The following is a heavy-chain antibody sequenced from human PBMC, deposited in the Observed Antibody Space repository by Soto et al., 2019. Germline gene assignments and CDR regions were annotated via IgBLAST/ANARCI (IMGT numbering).Heavy chain of an antibody. D-gene: IGHD3-10*01. J-gene: IGHJ2*01. CDR3: ASRWSYSGDWYFDL. Sequence: QVQLVESGGGLVKPGGSLRLSCAAPGFTFSDYSMSWIRQAPGKGLEWVSDISSSGTTIYYADSVKGRFTISRDNAKNSLELQMNSLRAEDTAVDYCASRWSYSGDWYFDLWGRGTLVTVSS. CDR2: ISSSGTTI. V-gene: IGHV3-11*01. CDR1: GFTFSDYS.